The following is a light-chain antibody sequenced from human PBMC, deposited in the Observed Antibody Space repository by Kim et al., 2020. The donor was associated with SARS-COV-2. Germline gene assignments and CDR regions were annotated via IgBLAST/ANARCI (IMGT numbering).Light chain of an antibody. CDR1: QNIYNW. J-gene: IGKJ2*01. CDR2: DAS. V-gene: IGKV1-5*01. Sequence: DVQMTQSPSNLSASVGDRVTITCRARQNIYNWLAWYQQKSQRAPRLLIYDASNLESGVPSRFSGSGSGTEFTLTISSLQPDDAATYCCQQDKSYFGQGTKLEIK. CDR3: QQDKSY.